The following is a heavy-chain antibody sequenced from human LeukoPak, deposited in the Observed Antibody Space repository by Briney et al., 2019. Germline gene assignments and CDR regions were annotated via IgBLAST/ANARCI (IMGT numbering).Heavy chain of an antibody. CDR3: ARGRITMVRGAPWYFDL. V-gene: IGHV4-31*03. CDR2: IYYSGST. Sequence: SETLSLTCTVSGGSISSGGYYWSWIRQHPGKGLEWIGYIYYSGSTYYNPSLKSRVTIPVDTSKNQFSLKLSSVTAADTAVYYCARGRITMVRGAPWYFDLWGRGTLVTVSS. J-gene: IGHJ2*01. CDR1: GGSISSGGYY. D-gene: IGHD3-10*01.